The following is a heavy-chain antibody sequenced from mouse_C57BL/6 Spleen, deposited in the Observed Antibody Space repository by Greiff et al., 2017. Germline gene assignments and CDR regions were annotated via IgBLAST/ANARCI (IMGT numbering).Heavy chain of an antibody. CDR3: AGDLGDGAWFAY. CDR1: GFTFSDYG. D-gene: IGHD3-3*01. J-gene: IGHJ3*01. CDR2: ISSGSSTI. V-gene: IGHV5-17*01. Sequence: VQLKQSGGGLVKPGGSLKLSCAASGFTFSDYGMHWVRQAPEKGLEWVAYISSGSSTIYYADRVKGRFTISRDNAKNTLFLQMTSLRYEDTAMXYCAGDLGDGAWFAYGGQGTLVTVSA.